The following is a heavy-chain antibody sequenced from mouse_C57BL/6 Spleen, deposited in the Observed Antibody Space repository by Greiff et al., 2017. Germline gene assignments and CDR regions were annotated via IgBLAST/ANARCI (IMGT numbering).Heavy chain of an antibody. CDR1: GFTFSDYY. D-gene: IGHD2-1*01. J-gene: IGHJ2*01. CDR3: ARVYPYFGY. V-gene: IGHV5-16*01. CDR2: INYDGSST. Sequence: EVMLVESEGGLVQPGSSMKLSCTASGFTFSDYYMAWVRQVPEKGLEWVANINYDGSSTYYLDSLKSRFIISRDNAKNILYLQMSSLKSEDTATYYCARVYPYFGYWGQGTTLTVSS.